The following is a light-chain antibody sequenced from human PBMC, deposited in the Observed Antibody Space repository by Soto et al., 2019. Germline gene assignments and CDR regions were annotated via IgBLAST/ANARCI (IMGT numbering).Light chain of an antibody. V-gene: IGLV2-14*01. J-gene: IGLJ2*01. CDR1: SSDVGGYNY. CDR3: ISYTSSSTMGV. CDR2: DVS. Sequence: QSALTQPASVSGSPGQSITISCTGTSSDVGGYNYVSWYQQHPGKAPKLMLYDVSNRPSGVSNRFSGSKSGNTASLTISGLQAEDEAEYYCISYTSSSTMGVFGGGTKLTVL.